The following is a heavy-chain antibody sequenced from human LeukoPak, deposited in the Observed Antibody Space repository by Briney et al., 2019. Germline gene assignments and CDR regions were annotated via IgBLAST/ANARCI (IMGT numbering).Heavy chain of an antibody. V-gene: IGHV3-48*01. CDR1: GFTFRTYS. D-gene: IGHD6-19*01. CDR2: ISGSSSTI. J-gene: IGHJ4*02. CDR3: AKTIYSSGRDAFDY. Sequence: GGSLRLSCAASGFTFRTYSMHWVRQAPGKGLEWVSYISGSSSTIYYAHSVKGRFTISRDNAKNSLYLQMNSPRAEDTAVYYCAKTIYSSGRDAFDYWGQGTLVTVSS.